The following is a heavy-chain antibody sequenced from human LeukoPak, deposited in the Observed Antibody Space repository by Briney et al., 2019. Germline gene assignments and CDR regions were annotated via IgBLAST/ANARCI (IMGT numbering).Heavy chain of an antibody. V-gene: IGHV3-23*01. CDR2: VSGSGGST. J-gene: IGHJ4*02. Sequence: NPGGSLRLSCAASRFTFSSYAMSWVRQAPGKGLEWVSAVSGSGGSTYYADSVKGRFTISRDNSKNTLYLQMNNLRAEDTAVYYCAKDPPGYCSGGSCYSAYYFDYWGQGTLVTVSS. D-gene: IGHD2-15*01. CDR3: AKDPPGYCSGGSCYSAYYFDY. CDR1: RFTFSSYA.